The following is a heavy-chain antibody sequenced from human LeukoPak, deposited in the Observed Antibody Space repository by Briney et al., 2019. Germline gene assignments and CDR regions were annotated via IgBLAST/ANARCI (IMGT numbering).Heavy chain of an antibody. CDR1: GFAFSSYS. Sequence: GGSLGLSCAASGFAFSSYSMNWVRQAPGQGLEWVSSISSSTSYIYYADSVKGRFTISRDNSKNTLYLQMNSLRAEDTAVYYCAKRGTGSSWYGGFDYWGQGTLVTVST. CDR3: AKRGTGSSWYGGFDY. V-gene: IGHV3-21*04. D-gene: IGHD6-13*01. J-gene: IGHJ4*02. CDR2: ISSSTSYI.